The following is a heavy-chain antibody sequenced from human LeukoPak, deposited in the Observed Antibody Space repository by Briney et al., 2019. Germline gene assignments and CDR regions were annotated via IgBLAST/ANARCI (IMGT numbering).Heavy chain of an antibody. J-gene: IGHJ4*02. D-gene: IGHD3-22*01. V-gene: IGHV1-69*04. CDR3: ARYYYDSSGYQRGLDY. Sequence: SVRVSCKASGGTFSSYAISRVRQAPGQGLEWMGRIIPILGIANYAQKFQGRVTITADKSTSTAYMELSSLRSEDTAVYYCARYYYDSSGYQRGLDYWGQGTLVTVSS. CDR2: IIPILGIA. CDR1: GGTFSSYA.